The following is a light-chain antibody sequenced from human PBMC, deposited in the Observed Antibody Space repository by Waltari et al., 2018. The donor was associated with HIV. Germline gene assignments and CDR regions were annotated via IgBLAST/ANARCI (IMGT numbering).Light chain of an antibody. Sequence: QSALAQPASVSGSPGQSITFSCTGTRSDIGAYNLVSWYQQHPDKAPKVIIYRVKSRPSGVSDRFSGSKSGNTASLTISGLQAEDEADYYCSSYTTSNTYVFGRGTTVSVL. CDR3: SSYTTSNTYV. CDR2: RVK. J-gene: IGLJ1*01. V-gene: IGLV2-14*01. CDR1: RSDIGAYNL.